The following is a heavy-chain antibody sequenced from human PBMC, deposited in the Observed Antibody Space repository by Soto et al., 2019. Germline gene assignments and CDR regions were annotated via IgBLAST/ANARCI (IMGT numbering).Heavy chain of an antibody. V-gene: IGHV3-48*01. D-gene: IGHD3-16*01. Sequence: EVRLVESGGGLVQPGGSLRLSCAASGFTFSSHSMKWVRQAPGKGLEWVSYISSSSRTKYYADSVKGRFTISRDNAKNSLYLQMNSLRAEDTAVFYCAREDEMGYFDYWGQGTLVTVSA. CDR3: AREDEMGYFDY. CDR1: GFTFSSHS. CDR2: ISSSSRTK. J-gene: IGHJ4*02.